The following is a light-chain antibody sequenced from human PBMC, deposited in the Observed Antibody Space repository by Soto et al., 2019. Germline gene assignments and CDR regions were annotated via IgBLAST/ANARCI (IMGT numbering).Light chain of an antibody. V-gene: IGKV3-20*01. J-gene: IGKJ1*01. CDR2: GAS. CDR3: QQYGGSPGT. CDR1: QSVSSSY. Sequence: EIVLTQSPGTLSLSPGERATLSCRASQSVSSSYLAWYQQKPGQPPRLLIYGASTRATGIPARFSGSGSGTDFTLTISRLEPEDFAVYYCQQYGGSPGTLGQGTKVDIK.